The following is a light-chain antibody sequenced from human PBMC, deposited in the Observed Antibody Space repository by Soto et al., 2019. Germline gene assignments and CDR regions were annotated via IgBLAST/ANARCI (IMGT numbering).Light chain of an antibody. CDR3: QQRYAWPPIT. J-gene: IGKJ5*01. CDR2: DAS. Sequence: EIVLTQSPATLSLSPGERATLSCRASRSVRSYLGWYQQKPGQAPRLLIYDASNRAAGIPARFSGSGSETDFSLTISSLEPEDFAVYYCQQRYAWPPITFGQGTRLKIK. V-gene: IGKV3-11*01. CDR1: RSVRSY.